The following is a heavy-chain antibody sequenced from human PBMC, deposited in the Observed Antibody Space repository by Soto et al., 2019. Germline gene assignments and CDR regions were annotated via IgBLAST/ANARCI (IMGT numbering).Heavy chain of an antibody. J-gene: IGHJ5*02. CDR3: ARDRLPMVVVVMGWFDP. CDR2: ISGSGNTI. CDR1: GFSFRDYY. Sequence: GGSLRLSCAASGFSFRDYYMSWIRQAPGKGLEWISYISGSGNTIYYADSVKGRFIISRDNAKSSLFLQMNSLRADDTAVYYCARDRLPMVVVVMGWFDPWGQGTLVTVSS. D-gene: IGHD3-22*01. V-gene: IGHV3-11*01.